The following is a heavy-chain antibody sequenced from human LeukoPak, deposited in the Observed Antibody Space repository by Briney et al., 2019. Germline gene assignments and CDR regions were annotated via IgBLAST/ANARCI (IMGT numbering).Heavy chain of an antibody. J-gene: IGHJ4*02. V-gene: IGHV4-4*07. CDR3: AKRKNWNYSFDS. D-gene: IGHD1-7*01. CDR1: GGSISSHD. Sequence: SETLSLTCTVSGGSISSHDWTWIRQPAGKGLEWIGRIYISGSPNYNPSLKSRVTMSVDTSKNQFSLKLSSVTAADTAVYYCAKRKNWNYSFDSWGQGTLVTVSS. CDR2: IYISGSP.